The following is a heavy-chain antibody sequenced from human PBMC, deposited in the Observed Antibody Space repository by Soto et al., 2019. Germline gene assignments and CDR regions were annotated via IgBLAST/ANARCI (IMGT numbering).Heavy chain of an antibody. CDR3: ARDFYGSGSYYNWFDP. J-gene: IGHJ5*02. D-gene: IGHD3-10*01. V-gene: IGHV4-34*01. CDR2: INHSGST. CDR1: GGSFSGYY. Sequence: SETLSLTCAVYGGSFSGYYWSWIRQPPGKGLEWIGEINHSGSTNYNPSLKSRVTISVDTSKNQFSLKLSSVTAADTAVYYCARDFYGSGSYYNWFDPWGQGTLVTVSS.